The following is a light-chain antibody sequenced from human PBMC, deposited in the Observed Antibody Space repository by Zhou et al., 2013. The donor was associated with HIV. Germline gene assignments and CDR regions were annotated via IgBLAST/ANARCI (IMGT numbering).Light chain of an antibody. CDR3: MQGTHWPPNT. CDR1: QSLVHDNGNTY. J-gene: IGKJ5*01. CDR2: KVS. Sequence: DVVMTQTPLSSPVTLGQPASISCRSSQSLVHDNGNTYLTWFHQRPGQPPRPLIYKVSNRDSGVPDRFSGSGSGTDFTLKISRVEAEDVGVYYCMQGTHWPPNTFGQGTRLEIK. V-gene: IGKV2-30*02.